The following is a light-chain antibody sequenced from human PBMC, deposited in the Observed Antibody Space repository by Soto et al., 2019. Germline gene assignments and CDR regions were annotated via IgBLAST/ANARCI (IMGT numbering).Light chain of an antibody. V-gene: IGKV3-20*01. CDR1: QGISSY. Sequence: TQSPSSLSASTGDRVTISCRASQGISSYLAWYQQKPGQAPRLLIYGASSRATGIPDRFSGSGSGTDFTLTISRLEPEDFAVYYCQKYGSSPGKFGQGTKVDIK. CDR3: QKYGSSPGK. J-gene: IGKJ1*01. CDR2: GAS.